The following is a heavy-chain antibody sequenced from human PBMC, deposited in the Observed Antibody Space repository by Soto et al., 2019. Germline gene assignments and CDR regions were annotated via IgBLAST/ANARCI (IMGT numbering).Heavy chain of an antibody. Sequence: EVQLVQSGAEVKKPGESLKISCKGSGYSFTSYWIGWVRQMPGKGLEWMGIIYPGDSDTRYSPSFQGQVTISADKSISSADLQWSSLKASDTAMYYCARVGVLEWLRDYYYMDVLGKGTTVTVSS. V-gene: IGHV5-51*03. CDR2: IYPGDSDT. J-gene: IGHJ6*03. CDR1: GYSFTSYW. D-gene: IGHD3-3*01. CDR3: ARVGVLEWLRDYYYMDV.